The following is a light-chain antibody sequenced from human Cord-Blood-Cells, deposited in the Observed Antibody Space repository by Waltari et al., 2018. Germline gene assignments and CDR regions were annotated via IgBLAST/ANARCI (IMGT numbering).Light chain of an antibody. CDR3: QQSYSTLGGT. Sequence: DIQMTQSPSSLSASVADRVTITCRASQSISSYLNWYQQKPEKAPKRRIYAASSLQSGVPSRFSGSGSGTDFNLTISSLQPEDFVTYYCQQSYSTLGGTFGQGTQLEIK. V-gene: IGKV1-39*01. J-gene: IGKJ2*02. CDR1: QSISSY. CDR2: AAS.